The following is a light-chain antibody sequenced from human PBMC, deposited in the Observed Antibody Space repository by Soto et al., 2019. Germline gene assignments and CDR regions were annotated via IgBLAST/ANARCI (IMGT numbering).Light chain of an antibody. CDR2: KAS. CDR1: QTISSW. Sequence: DIQMTQSPSTLSASVGDRVTITCRASQTISSWLAWYQQKPGKAPKLLIYKASSLESGVPSRFSGSGSGTEFTLPLSSLQPDDFATYCCQQYNTYAWTFGQGTMVEI. CDR3: QQYNTYAWT. V-gene: IGKV1-5*03. J-gene: IGKJ1*01.